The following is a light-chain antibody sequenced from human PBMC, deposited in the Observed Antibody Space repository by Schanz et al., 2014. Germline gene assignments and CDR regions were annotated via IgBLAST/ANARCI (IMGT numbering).Light chain of an antibody. CDR2: GAS. Sequence: EIVLTQSPATLSLSPGERATLSCRASQSVSSSYLAWYQQKPGQAPRLLIYGASTRATGIPARFSGSGSGTDFTLTISRLEPEDFAVYYCQQRSNWPPLTFGGGTKVEIK. J-gene: IGKJ4*01. CDR3: QQRSNWPPLT. CDR1: QSVSSSY. V-gene: IGKV3D-20*02.